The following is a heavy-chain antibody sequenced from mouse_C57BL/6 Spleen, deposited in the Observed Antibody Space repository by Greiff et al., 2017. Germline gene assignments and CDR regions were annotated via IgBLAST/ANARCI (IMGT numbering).Heavy chain of an antibody. CDR1: GYTFTDYE. D-gene: IGHD2-5*01. CDR3: TRRAYYSNGFAFGC. V-gene: IGHV1-15*01. CDR2: IDPETGGT. J-gene: IGHJ2*01. Sequence: VQLQQSGAVLVRPGASVTLSCKASGYTFTDYEMHWVKQTTVHGLEWIGAIDPETGGTAYNQKFKGKAILTADKSSSTAYMELRSLTSEDSAVYYCTRRAYYSNGFAFGCWGPGATVSV.